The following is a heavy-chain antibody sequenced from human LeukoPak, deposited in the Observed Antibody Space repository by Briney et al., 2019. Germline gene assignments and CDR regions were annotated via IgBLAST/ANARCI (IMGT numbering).Heavy chain of an antibody. CDR1: GDSVSSNSAA. Sequence: SQTLSLTCAISGDSVSSNSAAWNWIRQSPSRGLEWLGRTYYRSKWYNDYAVSVKSRITINPDTSKSQFSLQLNSVTPEDTAVYYCARAPRDGDYRYYYYYMDVWGKGTTVTVSS. D-gene: IGHD4-17*01. CDR2: TYYRSKWYN. CDR3: ARAPRDGDYRYYYYYMDV. J-gene: IGHJ6*03. V-gene: IGHV6-1*01.